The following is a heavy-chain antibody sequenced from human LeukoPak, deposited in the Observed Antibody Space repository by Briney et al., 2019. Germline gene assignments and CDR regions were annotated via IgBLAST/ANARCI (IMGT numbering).Heavy chain of an antibody. D-gene: IGHD2-2*01. CDR1: GFTFDDYA. CDR2: ISWNSGSI. CDR3: ARSDIVVVPAADLNPFDY. V-gene: IGHV3-9*01. J-gene: IGHJ4*02. Sequence: GGSLRLSCAASGFTFDDYAMHWVRQAPGKGLEWVSGISWNSGSIGYADSVKGRFTISRDNAKNSLYLQMNSLRAEDTALYYCARSDIVVVPAADLNPFDYWGQGTLVTVSS.